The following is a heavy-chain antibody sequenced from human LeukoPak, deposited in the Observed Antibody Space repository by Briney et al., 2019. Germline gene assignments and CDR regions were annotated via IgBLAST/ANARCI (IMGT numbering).Heavy chain of an antibody. D-gene: IGHD3-10*01. J-gene: IGHJ4*02. CDR1: GFTFSSYG. Sequence: GGSLRLSCAASGFTFSSYGMHWVRQAPGKGLEWVAVISYDGSNKYYADSVKGRFTFSRDNSKNTLYLQMNSLRAEDTAVYYCAKGGYYGSGSYYDFDYWGQGTLVTVSS. V-gene: IGHV3-30*18. CDR2: ISYDGSNK. CDR3: AKGGYYGSGSYYDFDY.